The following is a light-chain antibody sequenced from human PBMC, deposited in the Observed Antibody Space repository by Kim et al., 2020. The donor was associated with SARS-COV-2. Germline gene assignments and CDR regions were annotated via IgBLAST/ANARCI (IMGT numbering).Light chain of an antibody. Sequence: SSLPPPASVSGSPGQSITISCTGTSSDVGGYNYVSWYQQHPGKAPKLMIYDVSNRPSGVSNRFSGSKSGNTASLTISGLQAEDEADYYCSSYTSSSTLGVFGTGTKVTVL. V-gene: IGLV2-14*03. J-gene: IGLJ1*01. CDR3: SSYTSSSTLGV. CDR1: SSDVGGYNY. CDR2: DVS.